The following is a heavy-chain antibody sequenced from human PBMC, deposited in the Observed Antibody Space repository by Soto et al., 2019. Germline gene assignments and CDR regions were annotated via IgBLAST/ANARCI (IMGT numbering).Heavy chain of an antibody. CDR2: ISYDGSDK. V-gene: IGHV3-30*03. J-gene: IGHJ6*02. Sequence: GGSLRLSCDASGFTFNFYGMHWVRQAPGRGLEWVAVISYDGSDKYYADSVRGRFTISRDNTKNTLWLQMNSLRAEDTAVYYFARDNDYGDLGSYYGMDVWGQGTTVTVSS. CDR1: GFTFNFYG. CDR3: ARDNDYGDLGSYYGMDV. D-gene: IGHD4-17*01.